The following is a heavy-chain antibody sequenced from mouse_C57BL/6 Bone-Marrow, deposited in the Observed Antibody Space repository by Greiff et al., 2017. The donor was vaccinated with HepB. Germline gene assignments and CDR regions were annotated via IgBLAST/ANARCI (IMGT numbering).Heavy chain of an antibody. V-gene: IGHV6-6*01. D-gene: IGHD2-3*01. J-gene: IGHJ3*01. Sequence: EVMLVESGGGLVQPGGSMKLSCAASGFPFRDAWMDWVRQSPEKGLEWVAEIRNKANNHATYYAESVKGRFTISRDDSKSSVYLQMNSLRAEDTGIYYCTRQDDGYRAWFAYWGQGTLVTVSA. CDR2: IRNKANNHAT. CDR1: GFPFRDAW. CDR3: TRQDDGYRAWFAY.